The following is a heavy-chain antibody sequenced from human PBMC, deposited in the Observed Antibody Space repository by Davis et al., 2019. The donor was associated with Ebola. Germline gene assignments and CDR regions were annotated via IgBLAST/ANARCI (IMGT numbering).Heavy chain of an antibody. CDR1: GYTFTSYG. D-gene: IGHD3-10*01. V-gene: IGHV1-18*04. Sequence: ASVKVSCKASGYTFTSYGISWVRQAPGQGLEWMGWISAYNGNTNYAQKFQGRVTMTRNTSISTAYMELNSLRSEDTAVYYCARVITMVRGVIINGLGYWGQGTLVTVSS. J-gene: IGHJ4*02. CDR2: ISAYNGNT. CDR3: ARVITMVRGVIINGLGY.